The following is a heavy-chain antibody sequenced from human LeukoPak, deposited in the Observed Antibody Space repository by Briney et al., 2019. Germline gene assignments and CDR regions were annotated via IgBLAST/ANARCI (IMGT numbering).Heavy chain of an antibody. CDR3: GRGTKATILY. CDR2: IYYSGST. CDR1: GGSISSYY. D-gene: IGHD5-12*01. J-gene: IGHJ4*02. V-gene: IGHV4-59*01. Sequence: KPSETLSLTCTASGGSISSYYWSWIRQPPGKGLEWIGYIYYSGSTNYNPSLKSRVTISVDTSKNQFSLKLSSVTAADTAVYYCGRGTKATILYWGQGTLVTVSS.